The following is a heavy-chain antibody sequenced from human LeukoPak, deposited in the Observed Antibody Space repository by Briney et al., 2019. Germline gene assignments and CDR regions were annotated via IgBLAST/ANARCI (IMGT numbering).Heavy chain of an antibody. D-gene: IGHD3-3*01. J-gene: IGHJ5*02. CDR1: GGSFSGYY. V-gene: IGHV4-34*01. Sequence: PSETLSLTCAVYGGSFSGYYWSWIRQPPGKGLEWIGEINHSGSTNYNPSLKSRVTISVDTSNNQFSLKLSSVTAADTAVYYCARAAEGFWSGYYIAWFDPWGQGTLVTVSS. CDR3: ARAAEGFWSGYYIAWFDP. CDR2: INHSGST.